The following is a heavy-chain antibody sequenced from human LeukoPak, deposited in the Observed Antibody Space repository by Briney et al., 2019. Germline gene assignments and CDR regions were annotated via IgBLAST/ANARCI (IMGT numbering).Heavy chain of an antibody. CDR2: IYYTGST. D-gene: IGHD2-15*01. CDR1: GGSISTYY. V-gene: IGHV4-59*08. J-gene: IGHJ6*02. Sequence: PSETLSLTCNVSGGSISTYYWSWIRQPPGKGLEWIGYIYYTGSTNYNPSLQSRVTISVDMSKNQFSLRLSSVTAADTAVYYCARQGYCGGGSCYIELWGQGTTVTVSS. CDR3: ARQGYCGGGSCYIEL.